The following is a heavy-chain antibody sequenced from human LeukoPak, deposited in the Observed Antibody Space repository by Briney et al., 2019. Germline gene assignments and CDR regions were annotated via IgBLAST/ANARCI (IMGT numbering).Heavy chain of an antibody. CDR3: AMSPSGSYPIDDY. D-gene: IGHD1-26*01. CDR2: INPNSGGT. J-gene: IGHJ4*02. CDR1: GYTFTGYY. V-gene: IGHV1-2*06. Sequence: ASVKVSCKASGYTFTGYYMYWVRQAPGQGLEWMGRINPNSGGTNYAQKFQGRVTMTRDTSISTAYMELSRLRSDDTAVYYCAMSPSGSYPIDDYWGQGTLVTVSS.